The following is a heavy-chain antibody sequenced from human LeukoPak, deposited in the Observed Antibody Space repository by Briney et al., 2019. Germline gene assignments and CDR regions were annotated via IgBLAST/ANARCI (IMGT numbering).Heavy chain of an antibody. D-gene: IGHD3-16*01. Sequence: SVKLSCKVSGYTLTSYDTNWVRHATGQGLEWMGWMHPNSGHTVYAQKFQGRVTMTRHTPIRTAYRELRSLRSEDTGVYLCAGVMLTGWVDYWGQGTLVTVSS. V-gene: IGHV1-8*01. CDR1: GYTLTSYD. CDR2: MHPNSGHT. J-gene: IGHJ4*02. CDR3: AGVMLTGWVDY.